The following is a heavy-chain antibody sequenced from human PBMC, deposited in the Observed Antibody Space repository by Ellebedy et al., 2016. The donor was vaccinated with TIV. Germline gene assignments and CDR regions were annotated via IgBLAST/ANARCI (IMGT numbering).Heavy chain of an antibody. CDR1: GFTFSSYS. D-gene: IGHD3-22*01. V-gene: IGHV3-48*01. Sequence: PGGSLRLSCAASGFTFSSYSINWVRKAPGKGLEWISYVSDSDTIYYADSVRGLFTISRDKAKKSVYLQMNSLRVEDTAVYYCARDAMIWIFDSWGQGTLVTVSS. CDR3: ARDAMIWIFDS. CDR2: VSDSDTI. J-gene: IGHJ4*02.